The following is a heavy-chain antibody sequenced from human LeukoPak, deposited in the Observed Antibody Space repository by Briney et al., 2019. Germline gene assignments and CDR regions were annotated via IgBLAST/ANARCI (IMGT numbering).Heavy chain of an antibody. Sequence: GSLRLSCAASGFTFSSYAMTWVRQAPGKGLAWVSSISKSDGSTYYADSVKGRFTISRDNSKNTVYLHMDSLRVEDTAIYYCARGALIPDFRGQGTLATVSS. D-gene: IGHD2-21*01. V-gene: IGHV3-23*01. CDR3: ARGALIPDF. J-gene: IGHJ4*02. CDR2: ISKSDGST. CDR1: GFTFSSYA.